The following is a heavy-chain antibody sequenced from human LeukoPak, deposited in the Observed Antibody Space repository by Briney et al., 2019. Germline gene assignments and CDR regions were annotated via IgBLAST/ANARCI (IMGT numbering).Heavy chain of an antibody. CDR1: GFTFSSYG. D-gene: IGHD6-19*01. Sequence: GGSLRLSCAASGFTFSSYGMHWVRQAPGKGLEWVAAIWYDGSNKYYADSVKGRFTISRDNSKNTLYLQMNSLRAEDTAVYYRAREGGGSGWYFHYWGQGTLVTVSS. J-gene: IGHJ4*02. CDR3: AREGGGSGWYFHY. CDR2: IWYDGSNK. V-gene: IGHV3-33*01.